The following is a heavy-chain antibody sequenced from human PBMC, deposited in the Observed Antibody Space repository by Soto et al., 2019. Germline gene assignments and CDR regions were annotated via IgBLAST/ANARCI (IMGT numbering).Heavy chain of an antibody. V-gene: IGHV4-59*01. D-gene: IGHD2-2*01. CDR3: ARDSGTRYCSSTSCYYYYYYGMDV. Sequence: LSLTCTVSGGSISSYYWSWIRQPPGKGLEWIGYIYYSGSTNYNPSLKSRVTISVDTSKNQFSLKLSSVTAADTAVYYCARDSGTRYCSSTSCYYYYYYGMDVWGQGTTVTVSS. J-gene: IGHJ6*02. CDR1: GGSISSYY. CDR2: IYYSGST.